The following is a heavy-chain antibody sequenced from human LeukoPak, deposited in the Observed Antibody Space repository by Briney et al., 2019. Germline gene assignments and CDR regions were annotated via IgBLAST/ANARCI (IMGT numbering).Heavy chain of an antibody. CDR1: GGSISSYY. J-gene: IGHJ4*02. D-gene: IGHD6-13*01. V-gene: IGHV4-59*01. CDR3: ARAYSSSWYGFDY. Sequence: PETLSLTCTVSGGSISSYYWSWIRQPPGKGLEWIGYIYYSGSTNYNPSLKSRDTISVDTSKNQFSLKLSSVTAADTAVYYCARAYSSSWYGFDYWGQGTPVTVSS. CDR2: IYYSGST.